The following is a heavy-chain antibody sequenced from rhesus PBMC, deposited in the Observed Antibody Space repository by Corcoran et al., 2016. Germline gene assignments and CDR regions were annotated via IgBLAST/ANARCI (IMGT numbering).Heavy chain of an antibody. CDR3: ASSGWYMYYFDY. Sequence: QVQLQESGPGLVKPSETLSLTCAVSGGSVSSSNWWSWIRQPPGKGLEWIGYIRGVIDSPSYNPPLKSRVTISTATSKNRFSLKLSSVTAAGTAVYYCASSGWYMYYFDYWGQGVLVTVSS. CDR2: IRGVIDSP. D-gene: IGHD6-31*01. J-gene: IGHJ4*01. CDR1: GGSVSSSNW. V-gene: IGHV4-65*01.